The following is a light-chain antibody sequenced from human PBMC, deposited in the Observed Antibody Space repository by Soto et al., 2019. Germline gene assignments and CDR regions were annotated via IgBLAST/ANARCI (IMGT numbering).Light chain of an antibody. CDR1: QSISSY. Sequence: DIQMTQSPSSLSASVGDRVTITCRASQSISSYLNWYQQKPGKAPKLLIYAASSLQCGVPSRFSGSGSGTDFTLTISSLQPEDFATYYCQQSYSTPFTFGPGTKVDIK. CDR2: AAS. J-gene: IGKJ3*01. V-gene: IGKV1-39*01. CDR3: QQSYSTPFT.